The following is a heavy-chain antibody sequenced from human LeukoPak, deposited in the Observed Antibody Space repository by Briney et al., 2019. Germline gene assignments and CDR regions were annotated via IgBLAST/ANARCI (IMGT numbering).Heavy chain of an antibody. CDR3: AVGTYSNYLRFY. CDR2: INHSGST. J-gene: IGHJ4*02. Sequence: SSETLSLTCAVYGGSFSGYYWSWIRQPPGKGLEWIGEINHSGSTNYNPSLKSRVTISVDTSKNQFSLKLSSVTAADTAVYYCAVGTYSNYLRFYWGQGTLVTVSS. D-gene: IGHD4-11*01. V-gene: IGHV4-34*01. CDR1: GGSFSGYY.